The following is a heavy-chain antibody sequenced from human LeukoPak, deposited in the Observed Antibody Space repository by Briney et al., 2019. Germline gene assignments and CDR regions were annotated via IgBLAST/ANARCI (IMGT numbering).Heavy chain of an antibody. D-gene: IGHD6-13*01. Sequence: SETLSLTCTVSGGSISSYYWSWIRQPPGKGLEWIGYIYYSGTTNYNPSLKSRVTISVDTSKNQFSLKLSSVTAADTAVYYCARGVYIAAAEYGYWGQGTLVSVSS. V-gene: IGHV4-59*01. J-gene: IGHJ4*02. CDR1: GGSISSYY. CDR2: IYYSGTT. CDR3: ARGVYIAAAEYGY.